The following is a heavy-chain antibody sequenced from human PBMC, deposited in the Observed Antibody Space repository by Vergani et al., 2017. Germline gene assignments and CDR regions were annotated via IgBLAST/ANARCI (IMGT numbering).Heavy chain of an antibody. V-gene: IGHV3-23*01. Sequence: EVQLLQSGGGVIQPGGSVRLSCAASGFTFSACPMTWVRQAPGKGLEWVSAISARYPSTYYADSVKGPFTISRDNSKSMLYLQMNSLRAEDTAVYYCARLSYDTTPYLQGGYDCWGQGTLVSVSS. J-gene: IGHJ4*02. CDR1: GFTFSACP. CDR2: ISARYPST. D-gene: IGHD3-22*01. CDR3: ARLSYDTTPYLQGGYDC.